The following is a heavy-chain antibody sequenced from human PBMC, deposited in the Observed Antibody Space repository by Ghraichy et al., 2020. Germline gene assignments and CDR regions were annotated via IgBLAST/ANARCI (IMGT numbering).Heavy chain of an antibody. CDR1: GFTFSTYG. CDR2: VWYDGSTT. J-gene: IGHJ3*02. D-gene: IGHD4-17*01. CDR3: AREGRPTVTSGDAFHI. V-gene: IGHV3-33*01. Sequence: GGSLRLSCAASGFTFSTYGIHWVRQVPGKGLQWVAVVWYDGSTTYYTNSVRGRFTISRDNSENTLYLQMNSLRAEDTAVYYCAREGRPTVTSGDAFHIWGQGTMVTVSS.